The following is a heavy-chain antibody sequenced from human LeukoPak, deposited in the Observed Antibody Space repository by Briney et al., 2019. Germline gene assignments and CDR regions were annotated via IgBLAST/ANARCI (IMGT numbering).Heavy chain of an antibody. D-gene: IGHD3-22*01. CDR1: GFTFSNFG. J-gene: IGHJ4*02. CDR2: ISGGGDTT. V-gene: IGHV3-23*01. Sequence: QPGGSLRLSCAASGFTFSNFGMSWVRQAPGRGLEWVSGISGGGDTTYYAESVKGRFTISRDNSKNTVFLQMNSLSAEDTALYYCAKTNGYYDYWGQGTLVAVSS. CDR3: AKTNGYYDY.